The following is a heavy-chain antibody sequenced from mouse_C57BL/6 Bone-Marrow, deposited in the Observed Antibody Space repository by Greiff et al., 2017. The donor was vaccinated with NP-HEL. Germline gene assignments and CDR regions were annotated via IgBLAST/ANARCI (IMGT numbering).Heavy chain of an antibody. J-gene: IGHJ2*01. V-gene: IGHV1-81*01. CDR3: ARGGYSNYRNYFDY. D-gene: IGHD2-5*01. CDR2: IYPRSGNT. Sequence: GYTFTSYGISWVKQRTGQGLEWIGEIYPRSGNTYYNEKFKGKATLTADKSSSTAYMELRSLTSEDSAVYFCARGGYSNYRNYFDYWGQGTTLTVSS. CDR1: GYTFTSYG.